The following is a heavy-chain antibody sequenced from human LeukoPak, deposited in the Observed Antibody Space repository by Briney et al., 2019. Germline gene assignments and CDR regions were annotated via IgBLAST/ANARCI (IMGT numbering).Heavy chain of an antibody. Sequence: SETLSLTCAVYGGSFSGYYWSWIRQPPGKGLEWIGEINHSGSTNYNPSLKSRVTISVDTSKNQFSLKLSSVTAADTAVYYCARGPGYCSGGSCSSGKGFDPWGQGTLVTVSS. V-gene: IGHV4-34*01. CDR3: ARGPGYCSGGSCSSGKGFDP. D-gene: IGHD2-15*01. CDR1: GGSFSGYY. J-gene: IGHJ5*02. CDR2: INHSGST.